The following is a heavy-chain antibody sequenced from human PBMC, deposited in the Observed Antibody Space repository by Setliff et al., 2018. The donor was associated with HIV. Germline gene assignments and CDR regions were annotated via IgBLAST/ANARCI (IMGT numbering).Heavy chain of an antibody. V-gene: IGHV1-2*06. CDR2: IDPNSGGT. J-gene: IGHJ3*02. CDR3: ARDDTLDM. Sequence: GASVKVSCKASGYTFTDYCLHWVRQAPGQGLEWVGRIDPNSGGTIFEQPFQGRISMARDTSISTVYMELRRLRSDDTAVYFCARDDTLDMWGQGTMVTVSS. CDR1: GYTFTDYC.